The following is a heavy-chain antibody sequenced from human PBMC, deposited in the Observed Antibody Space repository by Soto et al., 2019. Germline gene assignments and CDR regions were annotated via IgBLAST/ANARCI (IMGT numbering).Heavy chain of an antibody. CDR1: GGSITSYS. J-gene: IGHJ6*02. CDR3: ARDYYYDSRGYPGAYYYGMDV. Sequence: PSETLSLTCSVSGGSITSYSWSWVRRPPGKGLEWIGYIYNSGSTNYNPSLKSRVTISVDTSKSQFSLKLSSVTAADTAIYFCARDYYYDSRGYPGAYYYGMDVWGQGTTVTVSS. D-gene: IGHD3-22*01. V-gene: IGHV4-59*01. CDR2: IYNSGST.